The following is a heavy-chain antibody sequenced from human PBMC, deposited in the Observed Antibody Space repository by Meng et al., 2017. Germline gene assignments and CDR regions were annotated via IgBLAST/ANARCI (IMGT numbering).Heavy chain of an antibody. Sequence: QVPLVQSGAEVKKPGAAVKVSCKAAGYTFTSYDINWVRQATGQGLEWMGWMNPNSGNTGYVQKFQGRVTITRNTSISTAYMELSSLRSEDTAVYYCARGYYGSGLFDPWGQGTLVTVSS. V-gene: IGHV1-8*03. D-gene: IGHD3-10*01. J-gene: IGHJ5*02. CDR3: ARGYYGSGLFDP. CDR1: GYTFTSYD. CDR2: MNPNSGNT.